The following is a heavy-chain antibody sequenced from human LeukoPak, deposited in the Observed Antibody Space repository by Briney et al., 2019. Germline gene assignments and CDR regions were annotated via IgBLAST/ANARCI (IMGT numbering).Heavy chain of an antibody. D-gene: IGHD6-19*01. V-gene: IGHV1-69*01. CDR1: GGTFSSYA. CDR2: IIPIFGTA. J-gene: IGHJ6*02. CDR3: ARVAGSSGWYLRGSYYYYGMDV. Sequence: SVKVSCKASGGTFSSYAISWVRQAPGQGLEWMGGIIPIFGTANYAQKFQGRVTITADESTSTAYMELSGLRSEDTAVYYCARVAGSSGWYLRGSYYYYGMDVWGQGTTVTVSS.